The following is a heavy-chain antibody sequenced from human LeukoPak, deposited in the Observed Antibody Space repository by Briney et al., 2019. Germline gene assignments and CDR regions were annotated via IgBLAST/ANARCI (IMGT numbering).Heavy chain of an antibody. CDR2: IYHSGST. CDR1: GGSISSGGYS. J-gene: IGHJ2*01. V-gene: IGHV4-30-2*01. Sequence: SQTLSLTCAVSGGSISSGGYSWSWIRQPPGKGLEWIGYIYHSGSTYYNPSLKSRATISVDRSKNQFSLKLSSVTAADTAVYYCARGTVTRYWYFDLWGRGTLVTVSS. CDR3: ARGTVTRYWYFDL. D-gene: IGHD4-17*01.